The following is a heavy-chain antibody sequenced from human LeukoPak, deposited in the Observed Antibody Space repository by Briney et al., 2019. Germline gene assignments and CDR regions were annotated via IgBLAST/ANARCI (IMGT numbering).Heavy chain of an antibody. CDR2: ISSSGSTI. V-gene: IGHV3-48*01. Sequence: GGSLRLSCAASGFTFSRYSINWVRQAPGKGLEWVSYISSSGSTIYHADSVKGRFTISRDNSKNTLYLQMNSLRAEDTAVYYCARDRGGYYYGMDVWGQGTTVTVSS. D-gene: IGHD4-23*01. CDR1: GFTFSRYS. J-gene: IGHJ6*02. CDR3: ARDRGGYYYGMDV.